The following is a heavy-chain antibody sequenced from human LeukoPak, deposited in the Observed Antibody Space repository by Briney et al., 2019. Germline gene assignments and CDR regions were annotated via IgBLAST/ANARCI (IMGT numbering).Heavy chain of an antibody. CDR3: ARDPAYYDSSGYFNY. J-gene: IGHJ4*02. V-gene: IGHV3-23*01. D-gene: IGHD3-22*01. CDR2: ISGSGGST. Sequence: GGSLRLSCAAAGFTFSNYAMTWVRQAPGKGLEWVSSISGSGGSTYYADSVKGRFTISRDNSKNSLYLQMNSLRAEDTAVYYCARDPAYYDSSGYFNYWGQGTLVTVSS. CDR1: GFTFSNYA.